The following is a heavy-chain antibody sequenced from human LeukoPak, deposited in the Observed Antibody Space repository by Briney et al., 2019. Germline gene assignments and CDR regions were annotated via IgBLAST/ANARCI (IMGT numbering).Heavy chain of an antibody. J-gene: IGHJ5*02. D-gene: IGHD6-13*01. CDR3: ASGSLSVAAAGTWFDP. CDR2: ISSSSSTI. Sequence: GGSLRLSCAASEFTFSSYSMNWVRQAPGKGLEWVSYISSSSSTIYYADSVKGRFTISRDNAKNSLYLQMNSLRVEDTAVYYCASGSLSVAAAGTWFDPWGQGTLVTVSS. CDR1: EFTFSSYS. V-gene: IGHV3-48*01.